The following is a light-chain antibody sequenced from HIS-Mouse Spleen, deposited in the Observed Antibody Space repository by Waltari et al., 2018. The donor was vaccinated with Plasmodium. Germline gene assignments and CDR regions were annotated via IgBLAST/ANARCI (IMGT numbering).Light chain of an antibody. CDR3: NSRDSSGTHGV. CDR2: GKH. CDR1: SLRSYY. Sequence: SSELTQDPAVSVALGQTVRITCQGDSLRSYYSSRYPQKPGQAPVLVIYGKHNRPSGIPDRFSGSSSGNTASLTITGAQAEDEADYYCNSRDSSGTHGVFGGGTKLTVL. J-gene: IGLJ2*01. V-gene: IGLV3-19*01.